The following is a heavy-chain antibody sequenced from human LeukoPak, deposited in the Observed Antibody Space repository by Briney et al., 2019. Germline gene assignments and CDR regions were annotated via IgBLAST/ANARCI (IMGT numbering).Heavy chain of an antibody. CDR2: ISGRGGTT. CDR3: ADNGMALHHFDN. D-gene: IGHD5-24*01. V-gene: IGHV3-23*01. J-gene: IGHJ4*02. CDR1: GFTFSSYW. Sequence: PGGSLRLSCAASGFTFSSYWMSWVRQAPGKGLEWVSGISGRGGTTYSADSVKGRFTISRDNSKNTLYLQMNNLRAEDTAIYYCADNGMALHHFDNWGQGTLVTVSS.